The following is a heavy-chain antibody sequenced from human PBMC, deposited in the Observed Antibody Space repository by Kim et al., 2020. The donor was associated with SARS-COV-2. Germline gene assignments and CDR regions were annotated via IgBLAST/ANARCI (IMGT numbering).Heavy chain of an antibody. J-gene: IGHJ6*03. CDR3: ARDYRDTAMDQLYYMDV. V-gene: IGHV3-11*01. CDR2: ISSSGSTI. CDR1: GFTFSDYY. D-gene: IGHD5-18*01. Sequence: GGSLRLSCAASGFTFSDYYMSWIRQAPGKGLEWVSYISSSGSTIYYADSVKGRFTISRDNAKNSLYLQMNSLRAEDTAVYYCARDYRDTAMDQLYYMDVWGKGTTVTVSS.